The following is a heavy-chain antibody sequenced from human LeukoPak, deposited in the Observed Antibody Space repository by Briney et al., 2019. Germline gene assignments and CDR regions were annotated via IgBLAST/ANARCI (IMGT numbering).Heavy chain of an antibody. CDR1: GFTFSSYG. CDR3: ATRAGGY. CDR2: ISYDGSNK. D-gene: IGHD3-10*01. Sequence: PGGSLRLSCAASGFTFSSYGMHWVRQAPGKGLEWVAVISYDGSNKYYADSVKGRFTISRDNSKNTLYLQMNSLRAEDTAVFYCATRAGGYWGQGTLVTVSS. J-gene: IGHJ4*02. V-gene: IGHV3-30*03.